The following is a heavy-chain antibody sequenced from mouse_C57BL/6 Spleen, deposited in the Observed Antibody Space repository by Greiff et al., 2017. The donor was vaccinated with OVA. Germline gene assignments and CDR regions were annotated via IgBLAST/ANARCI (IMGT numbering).Heavy chain of an antibody. CDR2: INPGSGGT. J-gene: IGHJ4*01. D-gene: IGHD1-1*01. CDR1: GYAFTNYL. CDR3: ARGSITTVVATGAMDY. Sequence: QVQLKESGAELVRPGTSVKVSCKASGYAFTNYLIEWVKQRPGQGLEWIGVINPGSGGTNYNEKFKGKATLTADKSSSTAYMQLSSLTSEDSAVYFCARGSITTVVATGAMDYWGQGTSVTVSS. V-gene: IGHV1-54*01.